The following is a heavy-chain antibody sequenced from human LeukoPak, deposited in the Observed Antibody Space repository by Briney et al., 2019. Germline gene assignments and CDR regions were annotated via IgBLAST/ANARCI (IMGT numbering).Heavy chain of an antibody. V-gene: IGHV3-74*01. Sequence: PGGSLRLSCAASGFTFSSYWMQWVRQAPGKGLVWVSHINSDGSSTTYADSVKGRFTISRDNAKNTLYLQMNSLRAEDTAVYYCARDWSRGVLDWWGQGTLVTVSS. CDR1: GFTFSSYW. CDR2: INSDGSST. J-gene: IGHJ4*02. D-gene: IGHD3-10*01. CDR3: ARDWSRGVLDW.